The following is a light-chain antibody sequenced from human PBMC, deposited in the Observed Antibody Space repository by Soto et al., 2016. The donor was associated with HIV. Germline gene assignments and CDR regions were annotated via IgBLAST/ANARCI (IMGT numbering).Light chain of an antibody. CDR3: QVWDSSTDHFWV. Sequence: SYELTQSPSVSVAPGETARITCGGNNIGRKSVHWYQQKPGQAPVLVVYDESDRPSGIPERFSASNSGDAATLSISTVEAGDEADYFCQVWDSSTDHFWVFGGGTRLTVL. V-gene: IGLV3-21*02. CDR2: DES. J-gene: IGLJ3*02. CDR1: NIGRKS.